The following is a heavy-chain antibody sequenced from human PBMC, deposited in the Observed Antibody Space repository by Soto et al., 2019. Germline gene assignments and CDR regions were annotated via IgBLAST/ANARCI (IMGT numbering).Heavy chain of an antibody. V-gene: IGHV3-64*01. CDR3: ARGRVEDSSGWTTYFDS. J-gene: IGHJ4*02. CDR2: INTNGVNT. CDR1: GFTFRGYS. Sequence: EVQLVESGGGLVQPGGSLRLSCAASGFTFRGYSMFWVRQAPGKGLEYVSAINTNGVNTFYAKSVKGRFTISRDNSKNTMYLQMGSLRAEDIAVYYCARGRVEDSSGWTTYFDSWGQGTLGSVSS. D-gene: IGHD6-19*01.